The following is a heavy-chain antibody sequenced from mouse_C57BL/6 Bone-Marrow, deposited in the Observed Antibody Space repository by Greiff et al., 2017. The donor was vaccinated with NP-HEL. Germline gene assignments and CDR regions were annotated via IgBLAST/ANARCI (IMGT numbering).Heavy chain of an antibody. CDR1: GYTFTSYW. CDR3: AREGNYDY. CDR2: IYPSDSET. J-gene: IGHJ2*01. V-gene: IGHV1-61*01. Sequence: QVQLQQPGAELVRPGSSVKLSCKASGYTFTSYWMDWVKQRPGQGLEWIGNIYPSDSETHYNQKFKDKAKLTVDKSSSTAYMQLSSLTSEDSAVYYCAREGNYDYWGQGTTLTVSS.